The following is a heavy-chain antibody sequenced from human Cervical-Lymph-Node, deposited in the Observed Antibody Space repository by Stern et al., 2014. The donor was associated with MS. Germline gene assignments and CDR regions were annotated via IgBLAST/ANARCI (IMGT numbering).Heavy chain of an antibody. CDR1: GFTFSSYG. CDR2: ISGSSSYI. D-gene: IGHD4-17*01. CDR3: ARTVATSRTDF. V-gene: IGHV3-21*01. J-gene: IGHJ4*02. Sequence: EDQLVESGGGLVKPGGSLRLSCAASGFTFSSYGMNWVRQAPGKGLEWVSSISGSSSYISYADSMKGRFTISRDNAKNSLYLQMNSLRVEDTAVYYCARTVATSRTDFWGQGSLVTVSS.